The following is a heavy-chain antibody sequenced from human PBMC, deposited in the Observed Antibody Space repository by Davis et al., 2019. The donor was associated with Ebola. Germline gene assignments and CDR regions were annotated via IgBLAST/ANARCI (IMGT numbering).Heavy chain of an antibody. D-gene: IGHD1-1*01. V-gene: IGHV3-7*01. Sequence: PGGSLRLSCVVSGFTFSRYWMSWVRQAPGKGLEWVANIKEDGSEKYYVESVKGRFTVSRDNAKNSMSLEMNTLRAEDTAIYYCARGTSLPGTDYWGQGTQVTVSS. CDR3: ARGTSLPGTDY. CDR1: GFTFSRYW. J-gene: IGHJ4*02. CDR2: IKEDGSEK.